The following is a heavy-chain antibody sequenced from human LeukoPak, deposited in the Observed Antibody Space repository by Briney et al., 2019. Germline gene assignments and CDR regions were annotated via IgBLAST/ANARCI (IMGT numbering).Heavy chain of an antibody. J-gene: IGHJ4*02. D-gene: IGHD1-7*01. CDR2: ISGSGGSR. CDR1: GVTFSIYA. CDR3: ARELGGMFDY. Sequence: GGSLRLSCAASGVTFSIYALNWVRQAPGNGLEWVSGISGSGGSRAASVKGRFTISTDNSKNTLYLQMNSLRAEDTAVYYCARELGGMFDYWGQGSVVIVSS. V-gene: IGHV3-23*01.